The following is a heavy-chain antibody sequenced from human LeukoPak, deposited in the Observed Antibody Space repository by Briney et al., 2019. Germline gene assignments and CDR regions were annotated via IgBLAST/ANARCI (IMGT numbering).Heavy chain of an antibody. D-gene: IGHD5-18*01. CDR2: LYYSGST. CDR1: GGSISGYY. Sequence: SETLPLTCTVSGGSISGYYWSWIRQPPGKGLEWIGYLYYSGSTNYNPSLKSRVTISVDTSKNQFSLKLSSVTAADTAVYYCARAGGYGGSLAYWGQGALVTVSS. CDR3: ARAGGYGGSLAY. V-gene: IGHV4-59*01. J-gene: IGHJ4*02.